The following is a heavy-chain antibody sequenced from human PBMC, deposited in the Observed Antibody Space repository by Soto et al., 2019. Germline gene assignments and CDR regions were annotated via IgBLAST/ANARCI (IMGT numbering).Heavy chain of an antibody. V-gene: IGHV4-30-4*01. D-gene: IGHD3-22*01. J-gene: IGHJ5*02. Sequence: PSETLSLTCTVSGGSISSGDYYWSWIRQPPGKGLEWIGYIYYSGSTYYNPSLKSRVTTSVDTSKNQFSLKLSSVTAADTAVYYCARESEYYYDSSGYYEVNWFDPWGQGTLVTVSS. CDR2: IYYSGST. CDR3: ARESEYYYDSSGYYEVNWFDP. CDR1: GGSISSGDYY.